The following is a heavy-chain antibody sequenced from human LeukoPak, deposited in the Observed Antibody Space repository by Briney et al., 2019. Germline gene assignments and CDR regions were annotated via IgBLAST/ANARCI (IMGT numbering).Heavy chain of an antibody. D-gene: IGHD3-10*01. CDR1: GFTFSSYS. CDR2: ISSSSSYI. J-gene: IGHJ4*02. CDR3: VRVDSYGSGGFDY. V-gene: IGHV3-21*01. Sequence: GGSLRLSCAASGFTFSSYSMNWVRQAPRKGLEWVSSISSSSSYIYYSDSVKSRFTISRDNAKNSLYLQMNSLRAEDTAVYYCVRVDSYGSGGFDYWGQGTLVTVSS.